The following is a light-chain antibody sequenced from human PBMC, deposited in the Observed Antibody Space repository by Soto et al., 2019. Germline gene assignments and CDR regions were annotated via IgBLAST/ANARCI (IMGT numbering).Light chain of an antibody. CDR2: YDS. Sequence: SSEPTQPPSVSVAPGKTARITCGGNNIGSKSVHWYQQKPGQAPVLVIYYDSDRPSGIPERFSGSNSGNTATLTISRVEDGDEADYYCQVWDSSSDHYVFGTGTKLTVL. CDR1: NIGSKS. CDR3: QVWDSSSDHYV. J-gene: IGLJ1*01. V-gene: IGLV3-21*04.